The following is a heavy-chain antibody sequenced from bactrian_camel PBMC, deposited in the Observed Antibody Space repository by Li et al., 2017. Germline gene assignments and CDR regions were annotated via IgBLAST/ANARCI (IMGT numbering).Heavy chain of an antibody. D-gene: IGHD6*01. Sequence: QVQLVESGGGSVQAGGSLKLSCTTRGHTTGGACMGWFRQTPGKKREGVAAVDTDGRTTYEDSAQGRFTISRDNAKNTLYLQMNSLKPEDTAMYYCAAGRRVQYGTSWFLDEADFDYWGQGTQVTVS. J-gene: IGHJ6*01. CDR3: AAGRRVQYGTSWFLDEADFDY. CDR2: VDTDGRT. V-gene: IGHV3S55*01. CDR1: GHTTGGAC.